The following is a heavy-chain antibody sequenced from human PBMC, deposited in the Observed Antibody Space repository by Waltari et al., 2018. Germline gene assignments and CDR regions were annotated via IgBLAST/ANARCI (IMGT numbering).Heavy chain of an antibody. V-gene: IGHV3-30*02. CDR2: IRSDGSNI. J-gene: IGHJ4*02. D-gene: IGHD6-13*01. Sequence: QVQLVESGGGVVQPGESLRLSCAASGFTFSTSGLHWVRQAPGKGLEWVAYIRSDGSNINYADSVKGRFTISRDNSKTTLYLQMNSLRAEDTAVYYCATYSASRGFNYWGQGTLVTVSS. CDR3: ATYSASRGFNY. CDR1: GFTFSTSG.